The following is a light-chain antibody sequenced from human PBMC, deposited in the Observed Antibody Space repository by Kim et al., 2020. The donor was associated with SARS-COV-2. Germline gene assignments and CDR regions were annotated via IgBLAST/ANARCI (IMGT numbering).Light chain of an antibody. CDR3: QQYNDWPWT. V-gene: IGKV3-15*01. CDR1: QSISTN. J-gene: IGKJ1*01. CDR2: GAS. Sequence: EVVMTQSPATLSLSPGERVTLSCRASQSISTNLGWYQQKPGQAPRLLIYGASTRATGIPARFSGSGSGTEFTLTISSLQSEDFAVYYCQQYNDWPWTFGQGTKVDIK.